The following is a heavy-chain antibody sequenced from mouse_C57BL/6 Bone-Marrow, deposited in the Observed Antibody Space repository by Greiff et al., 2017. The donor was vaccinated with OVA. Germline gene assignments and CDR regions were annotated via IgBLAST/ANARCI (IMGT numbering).Heavy chain of an antibody. Sequence: VKLQESGAELARPGASVKLSCKASGYTFTSYGISWVKQRTGQGLEWIGEIYPRSGNTYYNEKFKGKATLTADKSSSTAYMELRSLTSEDSAVYFCAKVVATPFDYWGQGTTLTVSS. CDR1: GYTFTSYG. CDR2: IYPRSGNT. J-gene: IGHJ2*01. CDR3: AKVVATPFDY. V-gene: IGHV1-81*01. D-gene: IGHD1-1*01.